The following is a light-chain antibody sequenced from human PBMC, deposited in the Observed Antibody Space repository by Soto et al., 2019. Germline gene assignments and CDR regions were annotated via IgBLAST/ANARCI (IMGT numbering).Light chain of an antibody. Sequence: DIQMTQSPSSLSASVGDRVTITCQASQGITKSLNWYQQKPGKAPKLLIYDDSILETGVPSRFTGSGSGTDFTFTISGLQPEDIATYYCQQNEDLPLTFGPGTKVNI. CDR3: QQNEDLPLT. J-gene: IGKJ3*01. V-gene: IGKV1-33*01. CDR2: DDS. CDR1: QGITKS.